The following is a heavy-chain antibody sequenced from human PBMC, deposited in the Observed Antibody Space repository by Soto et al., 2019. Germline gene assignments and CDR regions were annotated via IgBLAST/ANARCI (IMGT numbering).Heavy chain of an antibody. CDR2: INPRGGST. CDR1: GYTFTDYY. J-gene: IGHJ4*02. CDR3: AREPAGDPRFDY. V-gene: IGHV1-46*01. D-gene: IGHD4-17*01. Sequence: QVQLVQSGAEVKKPGASVKLSCKASGYTFTDYYMHWVRQAPGQGLEWMGLINPRGGSTSYAQKFQGRVSMTRDTSTTTVYMDLSSLRSEDTAVYYCAREPAGDPRFDYWGQGTLVTISS.